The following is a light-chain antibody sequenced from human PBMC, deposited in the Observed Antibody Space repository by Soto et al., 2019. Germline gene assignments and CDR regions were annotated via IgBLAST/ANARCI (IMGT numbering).Light chain of an antibody. V-gene: IGLV2-14*01. CDR2: EVS. Sequence: QYALTQPASVSGSPGQSITISCTGTSSDVGGYNYVSWYQQHPGKAPKLMIYEVSNRPSGVSNRFSGSKSGNTASLTISGLQAEDEADYYCSSYTSSSTNWVFGGGTKLTVL. J-gene: IGLJ3*02. CDR1: SSDVGGYNY. CDR3: SSYTSSSTNWV.